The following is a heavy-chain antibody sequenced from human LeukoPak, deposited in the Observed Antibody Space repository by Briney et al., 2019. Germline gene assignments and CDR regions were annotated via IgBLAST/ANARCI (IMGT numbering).Heavy chain of an antibody. CDR2: INPKSGDT. Sequence: ASVKVSCKASGYTFTDCYIHWVRQAPGQGLEWMGWINPKSGDTKYAQKLQVRVTMTRDSSISTAYLELSSLRSDDTAVYYCARDRLGGYSYGSPFQHWGQGTLVTVSS. D-gene: IGHD5-12*01. CDR3: ARDRLGGYSYGSPFQH. V-gene: IGHV1-2*02. J-gene: IGHJ1*01. CDR1: GYTFTDCY.